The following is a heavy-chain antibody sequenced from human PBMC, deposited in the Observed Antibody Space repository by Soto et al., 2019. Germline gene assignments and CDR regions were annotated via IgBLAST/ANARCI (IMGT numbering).Heavy chain of an antibody. CDR2: IYSGGST. D-gene: IGHD3-10*01. J-gene: IGHJ6*02. Sequence: GGSLRLSCAASGFTVSSNYMSWVRQAPGKGLEWVSVIYSGGSTYYADSVKGRFTISRDNSKNTLYLQMNSLRAEDTAVYYCARDRGVSPPNYYYYGMDVWGQGATVTVSS. V-gene: IGHV3-53*01. CDR1: GFTVSSNY. CDR3: ARDRGVSPPNYYYYGMDV.